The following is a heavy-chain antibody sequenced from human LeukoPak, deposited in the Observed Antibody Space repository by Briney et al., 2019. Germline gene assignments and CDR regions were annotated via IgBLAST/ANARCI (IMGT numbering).Heavy chain of an antibody. V-gene: IGHV3-33*01. CDR1: GFTFSSYG. CDR3: ARDPGRGYSGYDFDY. CDR2: IWYDGSNK. J-gene: IGHJ4*02. Sequence: PGGSLRLSCAASGFTFSSYGMHWVRQAPGKGLEWVAVIWYDGSNKYYADSVKGRFTISRDNSKNTLYLQMNSLRAEDTAVYYCARDPGRGYSGYDFDYWGQGTLVTVSS. D-gene: IGHD5-12*01.